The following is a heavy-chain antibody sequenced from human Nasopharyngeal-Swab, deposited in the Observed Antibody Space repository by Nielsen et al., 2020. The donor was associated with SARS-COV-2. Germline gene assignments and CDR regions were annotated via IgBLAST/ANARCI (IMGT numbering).Heavy chain of an antibody. CDR1: GFTFSSYA. Sequence: GESLKISCAASGFTFSSYAMSWVRQAPGKGLEWVSAISGIGGSTYYADSVKGRFTISRDNSKNTLYLQMNSLRAEDTAVYYCAKSSSTPYGMDVWGPGTTVTVSS. CDR3: AKSSSTPYGMDV. V-gene: IGHV3-23*01. CDR2: ISGIGGST. J-gene: IGHJ6*02.